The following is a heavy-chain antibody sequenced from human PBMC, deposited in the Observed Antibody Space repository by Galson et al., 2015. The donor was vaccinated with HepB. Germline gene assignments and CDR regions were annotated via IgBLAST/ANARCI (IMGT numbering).Heavy chain of an antibody. V-gene: IGHV3-11*05. Sequence: FLRLSCAVHGFNFIDYYMSWICQAPVKGLEWVSYISISSSYTNYADSVKGRFTISRDNAKNSLYLQMNSLRAEDTAVYYCARDISGDGVDYWGQGTLVTVSS. CDR1: GFNFIDYY. D-gene: IGHD1-26*01. CDR3: ARDISGDGVDY. J-gene: IGHJ4*02. CDR2: ISISSSYT.